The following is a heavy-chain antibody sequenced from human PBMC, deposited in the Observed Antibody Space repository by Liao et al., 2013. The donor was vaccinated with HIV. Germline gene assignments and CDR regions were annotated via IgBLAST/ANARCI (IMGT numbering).Heavy chain of an antibody. V-gene: IGHV4-61*02. CDR2: IFTSGST. J-gene: IGHJ5*02. Sequence: QVQLQESGPGLVKPSQTLSLTCTVSGGSISSGSHSWSWIRQPAGKGLEWIGRIFTSGSTNYNPSLKSRVTISVDTSKNQFSLKLSSVTAADTAVYYCARDGTLDCSGGSCYSGNWFDPWGQGTLVTVSS. CDR3: ARDGTLDCSGGSCYSGNWFDP. D-gene: IGHD2-15*01. CDR1: GGSISSGSHS.